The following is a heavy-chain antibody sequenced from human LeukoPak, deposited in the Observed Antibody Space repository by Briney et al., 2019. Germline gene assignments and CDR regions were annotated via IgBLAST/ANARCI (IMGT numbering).Heavy chain of an antibody. D-gene: IGHD3-22*01. Sequence: SETLSLTCTVSGASISSYYWSWIRQSPGKGLEWIGYIYYSGSTNYNPSLKSRVTISVDTSKNQFSLKLSSVTAADTAVYYCARDWYYYDSSGYPPLYYYYMDVWGKGTTVTVSS. J-gene: IGHJ6*03. CDR3: ARDWYYYDSSGYPPLYYYYMDV. CDR1: GASISSYY. CDR2: IYYSGST. V-gene: IGHV4-59*01.